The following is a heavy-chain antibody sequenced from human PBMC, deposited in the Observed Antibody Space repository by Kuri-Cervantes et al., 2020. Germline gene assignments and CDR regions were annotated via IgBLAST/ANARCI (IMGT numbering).Heavy chain of an antibody. D-gene: IGHD3-16*01. CDR2: ISYDGSNK. V-gene: IGHV3-30-3*01. CDR1: GFTFSSYA. Sequence: GESLKISCAASGFTFSSYAMHWVRQAPGKGLEWVAVISYDGSNKYYADSVKGRFTISRDNSKNTLYLQMNSLRAEDTAVYYCARDQYDYVWGNSPVGWDYYGMDVWGQGTTVTVSS. J-gene: IGHJ6*02. CDR3: ARDQYDYVWGNSPVGWDYYGMDV.